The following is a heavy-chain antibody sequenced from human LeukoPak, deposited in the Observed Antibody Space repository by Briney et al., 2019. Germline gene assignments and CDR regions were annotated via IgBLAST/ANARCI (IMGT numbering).Heavy chain of an antibody. CDR2: INSDGTTI. CDR1: GFTFSTSW. V-gene: IGHV3-74*01. CDR3: ARAGYYRFGY. D-gene: IGHD2/OR15-2a*01. J-gene: IGHJ4*02. Sequence: PGGSLRLSCAASGFTFSTSWMHWVRQAPGKGLAWVSRINSDGTTIDYADSVKGRFTISRDNAKNTLYLQMNSLRDEDTAVYYCARAGYYRFGYWGQGTLVTVSS.